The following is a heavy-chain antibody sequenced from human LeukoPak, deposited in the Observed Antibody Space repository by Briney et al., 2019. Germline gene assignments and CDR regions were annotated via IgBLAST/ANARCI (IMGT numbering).Heavy chain of an antibody. CDR2: IKQDGSEK. J-gene: IGHJ4*02. Sequence: GGSLRLSCAASGFTFSSYWMSWVRQAPGKGLEWVANIKQDGSEKYYVDSVKGRFTISRDNAKNSLYLQMNSLRAEDTAVYYCARDRGGGIVATNYYFDYWGQGTLVTVSS. D-gene: IGHD5-12*01. CDR3: ARDRGGGIVATNYYFDY. CDR1: GFTFSSYW. V-gene: IGHV3-7*01.